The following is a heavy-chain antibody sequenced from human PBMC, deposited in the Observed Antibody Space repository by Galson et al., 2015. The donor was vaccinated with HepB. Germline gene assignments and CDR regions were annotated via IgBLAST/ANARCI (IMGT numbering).Heavy chain of an antibody. CDR3: ATGVVVVVAATEYYFDY. J-gene: IGHJ4*02. D-gene: IGHD2-15*01. CDR1: GYTLTELS. Sequence: SVKVSCKVSGYTLTELSMHWVRQAPGKGLEWMGGFDPEDGETIYAQKFQGRVTMTEDTSTDTAYMELSSLRSEDTAVYYCATGVVVVVAATEYYFDYWGQGTLVTVSS. CDR2: FDPEDGET. V-gene: IGHV1-24*01.